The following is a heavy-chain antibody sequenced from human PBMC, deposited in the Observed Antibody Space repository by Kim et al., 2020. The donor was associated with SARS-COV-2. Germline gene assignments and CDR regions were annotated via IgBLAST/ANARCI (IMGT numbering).Heavy chain of an antibody. D-gene: IGHD6-13*01. V-gene: IGHV1-58*02. Sequence: SVKVSCKASGFTFTSSAMQWVRQARGQRLEWIGWIVVGSGNTNYAQKFQERVTITRDMSTSTAYMELSSLRSEDTAVYYCAADLDSPEQQLVQGWFDPWGQGTLVTVSS. CDR2: IVVGSGNT. CDR3: AADLDSPEQQLVQGWFDP. CDR1: GFTFTSSA. J-gene: IGHJ5*02.